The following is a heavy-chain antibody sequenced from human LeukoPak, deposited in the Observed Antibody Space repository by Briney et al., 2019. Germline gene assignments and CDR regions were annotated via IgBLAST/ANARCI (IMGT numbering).Heavy chain of an antibody. D-gene: IGHD2-2*02. CDR2: IYYCGST. V-gene: IGHV4-30-4*01. CDR3: ARAVHCSSTSCYMGLDWFDP. CDR1: GGSIRSGDYY. Sequence: PSGTLSLTCTVSGGSIRSGDYYWSWIRHPPGEGLECVGYIYYCGSTYYNPSLKSRVTISVDTSKNQFSLKLSSVTAADTAVYYCARAVHCSSTSCYMGLDWFDPWGQGTLVTVSS. J-gene: IGHJ5*02.